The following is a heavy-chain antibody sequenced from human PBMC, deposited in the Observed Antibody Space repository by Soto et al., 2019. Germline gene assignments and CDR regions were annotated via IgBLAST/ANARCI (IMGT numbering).Heavy chain of an antibody. D-gene: IGHD1-26*01. CDR3: ARDAEGQSGNFIFDN. Sequence: QVQLVESGGGVVQPGRSLRLSCAASGFSFSDYVMHWVRQAPGKGLEWGAVMWYHGRDKFYAESVKGRFTITRDNSKNTLYLQKNSLRAEDTAVYYCARDAEGQSGNFIFDNWGQGTLVTVSS. V-gene: IGHV3-33*01. CDR2: MWYHGRDK. CDR1: GFSFSDYV. J-gene: IGHJ4*02.